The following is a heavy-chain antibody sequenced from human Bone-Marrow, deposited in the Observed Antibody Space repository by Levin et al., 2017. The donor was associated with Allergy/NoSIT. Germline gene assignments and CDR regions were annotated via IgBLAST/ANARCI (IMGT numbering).Heavy chain of an antibody. D-gene: IGHD3-10*01. Sequence: ASVKVSCKASGYTFTSYTMHWVRQAPGQRLEWMGWINAGNGNTKYSQKFQGRVTITRDASASTAYMELSSLRSEDTAVYYCARNYYGSGSYYNSNYDYYMDVWDKGTTVTVSS. V-gene: IGHV1-3*01. CDR1: GYTFTSYT. J-gene: IGHJ6*03. CDR3: ARNYYGSGSYYNSNYDYYMDV. CDR2: INAGNGNT.